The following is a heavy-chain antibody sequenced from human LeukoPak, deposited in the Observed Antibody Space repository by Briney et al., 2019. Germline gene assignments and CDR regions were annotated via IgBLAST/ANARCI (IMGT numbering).Heavy chain of an antibody. V-gene: IGHV1-18*01. CDR1: GYTFTSYG. J-gene: IGHJ4*02. CDR2: ISAYNGNT. D-gene: IGHD6-19*01. CDR3: ARSVPQWLVPNFDY. Sequence: GASVKVSCKASGYTFTSYGISWVRQAPGQGLEWMGWISAYNGNTNYAQKLRGRVTMTTDTSTSTAYMELRSLRSDDTAVYYCARSVPQWLVPNFDYWGQGTLVTVSS.